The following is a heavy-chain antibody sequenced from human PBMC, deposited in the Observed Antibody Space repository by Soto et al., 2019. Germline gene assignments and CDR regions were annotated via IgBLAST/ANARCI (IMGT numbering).Heavy chain of an antibody. Sequence: SETLSLTCIVSGGSISNYYWSWIRQPPGKGLEWIGYIYYRGSTNYNPSLKSRVTISVDTSKNQFSLKLSSVTAADTAVYYCARGGYNWNDVTDYWGRGTLVTVSS. CDR2: IYYRGST. D-gene: IGHD1-20*01. CDR1: GGSISNYY. CDR3: ARGGYNWNDVTDY. J-gene: IGHJ4*02. V-gene: IGHV4-59*01.